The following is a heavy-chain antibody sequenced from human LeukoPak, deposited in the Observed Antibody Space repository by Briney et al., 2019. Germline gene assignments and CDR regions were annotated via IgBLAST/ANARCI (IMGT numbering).Heavy chain of an antibody. Sequence: QPGGSLRLSCAASGFPFSSHGMSWVRQAPGKGLEWVSGIIGGGGSTYYADSVKGRFTISGDNSRNTLFLQMNSLRAEDTAIYYCAKGRGSFDNWGQGILVTVFS. CDR1: GFPFSSHG. CDR2: IIGGGGST. D-gene: IGHD3-10*01. CDR3: AKGRGSFDN. J-gene: IGHJ4*02. V-gene: IGHV3-23*01.